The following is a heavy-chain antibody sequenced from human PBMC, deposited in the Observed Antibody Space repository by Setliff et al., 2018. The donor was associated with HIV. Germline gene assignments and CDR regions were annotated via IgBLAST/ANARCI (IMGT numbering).Heavy chain of an antibody. D-gene: IGHD4-17*01. V-gene: IGHV4-38-2*01. CDR3: ARYSTLTTNFDY. J-gene: IGHJ4*02. Sequence: KASETLSLTCAVSGYSIGSGSFWGWIRQPPGKGLEWIATIPHNGGTYYNPDPSLTGRVTISVDTSKNQFSLKLAFVTAADTAVYYCARYSTLTTNFDYWGQGTLVTVPQ. CDR1: GYSIGSGSF. CDR2: IPHNGGT.